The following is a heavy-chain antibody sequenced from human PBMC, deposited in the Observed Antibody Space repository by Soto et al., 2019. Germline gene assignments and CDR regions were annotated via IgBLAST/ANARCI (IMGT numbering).Heavy chain of an antibody. CDR1: GFTFSDYY. D-gene: IGHD3-22*01. J-gene: IGHJ4*02. Sequence: PGGSLRLSCAASGFTFSDYYMSWIRQAPGKGLEWVSYISSSSSYTNYADSVKGRFTISRDNAKNSLYLQMNSLRAEDTAVYYCARELYYDSSGYPNFDYWGQGTLVTVSS. CDR3: ARELYYDSSGYPNFDY. V-gene: IGHV3-11*06. CDR2: ISSSSSYT.